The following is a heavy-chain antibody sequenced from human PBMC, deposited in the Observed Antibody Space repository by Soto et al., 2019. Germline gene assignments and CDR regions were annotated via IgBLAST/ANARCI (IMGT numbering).Heavy chain of an antibody. D-gene: IGHD3-22*01. CDR2: VSAYNDNI. CDR3: ARGNYYDRRGYFSALDI. Sequence: QVLLVQSGGEVKKPGASVKVSCKASGYTFSSYGINWVRLAPGQGLEWLGWVSAYNDNIDYAQTFQGRVTMTTDKSTNTAYMELRSLRSDDTAVYYCARGNYYDRRGYFSALDIWGQGTMVTVSS. V-gene: IGHV1-18*01. CDR1: GYTFSSYG. J-gene: IGHJ3*02.